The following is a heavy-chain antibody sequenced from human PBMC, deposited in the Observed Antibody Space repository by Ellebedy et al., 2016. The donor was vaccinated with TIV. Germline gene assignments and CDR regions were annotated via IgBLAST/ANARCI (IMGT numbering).Heavy chain of an antibody. V-gene: IGHV3-11*06. D-gene: IGHD3-16*01. CDR1: GFTFSDYY. CDR3: ARDGARGYDMDV. Sequence: GESLKISCAASGFTFSDYYMNWIRQAPGKGLEWVSCISSNSGSTNYVDSVKGRFTISRDNAENSLYLQMDSLRDEDTAVYYCARDGARGYDMDVWGQGTTVTVSS. J-gene: IGHJ6*02. CDR2: ISSNSGST.